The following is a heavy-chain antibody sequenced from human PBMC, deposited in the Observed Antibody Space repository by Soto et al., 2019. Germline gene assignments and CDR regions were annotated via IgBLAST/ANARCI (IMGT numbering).Heavy chain of an antibody. D-gene: IGHD3-22*01. Sequence: PGGSLRLSCVAAGFTFSNYPMHWVRQAPGKGLEWVAVISYTGSNKYYADSVKGRFTISRDNSKNTLYLQMNSLRAEDTAMYYCARDPQYYDSSGYPDYWGQGTLVTVSS. CDR1: GFTFSNYP. J-gene: IGHJ4*02. V-gene: IGHV3-30-3*01. CDR3: ARDPQYYDSSGYPDY. CDR2: ISYTGSNK.